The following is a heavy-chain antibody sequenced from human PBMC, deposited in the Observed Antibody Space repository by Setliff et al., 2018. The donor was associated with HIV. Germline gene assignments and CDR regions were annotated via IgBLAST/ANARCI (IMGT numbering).Heavy chain of an antibody. V-gene: IGHV1-69*13. D-gene: IGHD2-2*03. CDR3: ARALDIVVVPAAMPHYYYYYYMDV. CDR1: GGTFSSYA. J-gene: IGHJ6*03. CDR2: IIPIFGTA. Sequence: SVKVSCKASGGTFSSYAISWVRQAPGQGLEWMGGIIPIFGTANYAQKFQGRVTITADESTSTAYMELSSLRSEDTAVYYCARALDIVVVPAAMPHYYYYYYMDVWGKGTTVTVSS.